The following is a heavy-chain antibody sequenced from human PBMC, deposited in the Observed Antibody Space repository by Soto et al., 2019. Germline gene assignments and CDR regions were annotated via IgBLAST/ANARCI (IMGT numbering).Heavy chain of an antibody. V-gene: IGHV4-4*02. CDR3: ARGRSYYDSSGYYYYYYGMDV. CDR2: IYHSGST. Sequence: PXATLSLTCAVSGGSISSSNWWSCVRQPPGKGLEWIGEIYHSGSTNYNPSLKSRVTISVDKSKNQFSLKLSSVTAADTAVYYCARGRSYYDSSGYYYYYYGMDVWGQGTTVTVSS. CDR1: GGSISSSNW. D-gene: IGHD3-22*01. J-gene: IGHJ6*02.